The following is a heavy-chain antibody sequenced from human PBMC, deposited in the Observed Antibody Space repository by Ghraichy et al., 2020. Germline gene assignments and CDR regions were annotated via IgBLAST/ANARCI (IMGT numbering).Heavy chain of an antibody. CDR3: ARAPGITGTTSQENYGMDV. V-gene: IGHV3-66*01. CDR2: IYSVGTT. D-gene: IGHD1-7*01. J-gene: IGHJ6*02. Sequence: GGSLRLSCAASGFTVSVNYMSWVRQAPGKGLEWVSVIYSVGTTKYAASVKGRFTISRDSSKNMVYLQMNSLRAEDTAAYYCARAPGITGTTSQENYGMDVWGQGTTVTVSS. CDR1: GFTVSVNY.